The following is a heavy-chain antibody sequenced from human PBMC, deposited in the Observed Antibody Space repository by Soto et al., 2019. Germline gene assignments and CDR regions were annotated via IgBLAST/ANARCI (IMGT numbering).Heavy chain of an antibody. D-gene: IGHD3-9*01. J-gene: IGHJ4*02. V-gene: IGHV1-69*13. CDR2: IIPIFGTA. CDR1: GGTFSSYA. Sequence: SVKVSCKASGGTFSSYAISWVRQAPGQGLEWMGGIIPIFGTANYAQKFQGRVTITADESTSTAYMELSSLRSEDTAVYYCARDRRYFDWPIFDYWGQGTLVTVSS. CDR3: ARDRRYFDWPIFDY.